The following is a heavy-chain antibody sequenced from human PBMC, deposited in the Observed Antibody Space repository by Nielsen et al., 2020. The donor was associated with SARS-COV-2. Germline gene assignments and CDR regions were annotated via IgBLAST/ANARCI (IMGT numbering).Heavy chain of an antibody. V-gene: IGHV3-30*02. CDR2: IRSDGSQK. CDR3: AKSGFIVAGVYHGLDV. CDR1: EFTFSSYG. Sequence: GESLKISCAASEFTFSSYGMHWVRQAPGKGLEWVAFIRSDGSQKYYAESVKGRFTISRDDSKSTLYLQMTSLRPEDTALYYCAKSGFIVAGVYHGLDVWGHGTTATVSS. J-gene: IGHJ6*02. D-gene: IGHD5-12*01.